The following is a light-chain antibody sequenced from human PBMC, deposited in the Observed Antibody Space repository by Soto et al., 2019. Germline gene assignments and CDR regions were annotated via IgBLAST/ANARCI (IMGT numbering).Light chain of an antibody. Sequence: QSALTQPPSASGSLGQSVTIPCTGTSSDVGDYNYVSWYQQHPGKVPKLMIYEVSKRPSGVPDRFSGSRSGNTASLTISGLQAEDEADYYCCSTAGNYTLVFGGGTKLTVL. J-gene: IGLJ2*01. CDR1: SSDVGDYNY. CDR2: EVS. CDR3: CSTAGNYTLV. V-gene: IGLV2-8*01.